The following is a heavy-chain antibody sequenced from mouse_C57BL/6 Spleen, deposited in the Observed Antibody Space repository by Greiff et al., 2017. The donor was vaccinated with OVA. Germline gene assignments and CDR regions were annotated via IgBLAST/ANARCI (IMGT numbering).Heavy chain of an antibody. CDR3: ARRPDYWFAY. CDR1: GYTFTSYW. J-gene: IGHJ3*01. Sequence: QVQLQQPGAELVKPGASVKLSCKASGYTFTSYWMQWVKQRPGQGLEWIGEIDPSDSYTNYNQKFKGKATLTVDTSSSTAYMQLSSLTSEDSAVYYCARRPDYWFAYWGQGTLVTVSA. V-gene: IGHV1-50*01. CDR2: IDPSDSYT. D-gene: IGHD2-4*01.